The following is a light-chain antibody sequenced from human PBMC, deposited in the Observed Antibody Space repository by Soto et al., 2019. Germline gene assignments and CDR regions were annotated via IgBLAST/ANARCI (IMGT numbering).Light chain of an antibody. CDR2: GAS. J-gene: IGKJ2*01. CDR3: RQYGSSPPYM. CDR1: QSVSCSY. V-gene: IGKV3-20*01. Sequence: EIVLTQSPGTLSLSPGEGATLSCRASQSVSCSYLAWYQQKPGQAPRVLIYGASSRATGVPDRFSGSEAGTDYHLDICRLEYEYFVVYYCRQYGSSPPYMFGRRTRLEI.